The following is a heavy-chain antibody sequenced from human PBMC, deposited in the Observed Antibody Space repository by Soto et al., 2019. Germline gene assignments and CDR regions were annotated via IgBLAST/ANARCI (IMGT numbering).Heavy chain of an antibody. J-gene: IGHJ4*02. CDR3: ARLRMATESNGVANYFDY. CDR2: IYYSGST. Sequence: SETLSLTCTVSGGSISSSSYYWGWIRQPPGKGLEWIGSIYYSGSTYYNPSLKSRVTISVDTSKNQFSLKLSSVTAADTAVYYCARLRMATESNGVANYFDYWGQGTLVTVSS. D-gene: IGHD5-12*01. CDR1: GGSISSSSYY. V-gene: IGHV4-39*01.